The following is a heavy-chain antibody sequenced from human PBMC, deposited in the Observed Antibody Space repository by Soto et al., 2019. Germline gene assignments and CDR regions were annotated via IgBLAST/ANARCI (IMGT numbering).Heavy chain of an antibody. CDR3: VKFRGRAYRYYYMDV. CDR2: YGGSGGST. V-gene: IGHV3-23*01. J-gene: IGHJ6*03. Sequence: DVQLLESGGGLEQRGGSLRLSCAASGFSFSTYGMTWVRQAPGKGLEWVSYGGSGGSTYYSDSVKGRFPISRDNYKNRLYLPKNSLRAEDTAVYYCVKFRGRAYRYYYMDVWGNGTTVTVSS. D-gene: IGHD3-16*01. CDR1: GFSFSTYG.